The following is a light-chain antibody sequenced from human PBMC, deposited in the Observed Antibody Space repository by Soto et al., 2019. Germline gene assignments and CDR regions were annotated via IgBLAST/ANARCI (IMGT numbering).Light chain of an antibody. Sequence: QSALTQPRSVSGSPGQSVTISCTGTSSDVGRYKYDSWYQQHPGKAPKLMIYDVSERPSGVPDRFSGSKSGNTASLTISGLQAEDEADYYCCSYAGSPLYVFGTGTKLTVL. CDR2: DVS. CDR1: SSDVGRYKY. CDR3: CSYAGSPLYV. J-gene: IGLJ1*01. V-gene: IGLV2-11*01.